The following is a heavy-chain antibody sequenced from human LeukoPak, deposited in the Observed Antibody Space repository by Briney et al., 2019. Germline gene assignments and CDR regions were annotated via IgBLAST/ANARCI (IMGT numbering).Heavy chain of an antibody. CDR2: IYNSGST. Sequence: SQTLSLTCTVSGGSISSGGYYWSWNRQHPGKGLEWIGHIYNSGSTHYNPSLKSRVTISVDTSKNQFSLKLSSVTAADTAVYYCAREDSTSSAWYYYIMDVWGKGTTVTVYS. J-gene: IGHJ6*03. CDR1: GGSISSGGYY. CDR3: AREDSTSSAWYYYIMDV. D-gene: IGHD6-6*01. V-gene: IGHV4-31*03.